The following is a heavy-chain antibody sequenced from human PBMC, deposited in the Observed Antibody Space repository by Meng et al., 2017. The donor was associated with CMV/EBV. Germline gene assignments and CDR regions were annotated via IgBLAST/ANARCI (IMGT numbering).Heavy chain of an antibody. D-gene: IGHD6-19*01. J-gene: IGHJ6*02. CDR1: GFTFSSYA. CDR2: ISYDGSNK. V-gene: IGHV3-30-3*01. Sequence: GESLKISCAASGFTFSSYAMHWVRQAPGKGLEWVAVISYDGSNKYYADSVKGRFTISRDNSKNTLYLQMNSLRAEDTAVYYCASSLHSGGSGWYGDYYYYYGMDVWGQGTTVTVSS. CDR3: ASSLHSGGSGWYGDYYYYYGMDV.